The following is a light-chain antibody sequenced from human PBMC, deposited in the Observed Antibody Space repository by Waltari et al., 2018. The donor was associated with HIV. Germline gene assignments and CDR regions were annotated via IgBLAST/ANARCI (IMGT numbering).Light chain of an antibody. CDR1: ALPKKY. Sequence: SYELTQPPSVSVSPGQTARITCSGDALPKKYAYWYQQKPGQAPVLVIYNDSERPSGIPERFSGSSSGTIFTLTISGVQAEDEADYYCQSADSSGTWVFGGGTKLTVL. CDR3: QSADSSGTWV. CDR2: NDS. V-gene: IGLV3-25*03. J-gene: IGLJ3*02.